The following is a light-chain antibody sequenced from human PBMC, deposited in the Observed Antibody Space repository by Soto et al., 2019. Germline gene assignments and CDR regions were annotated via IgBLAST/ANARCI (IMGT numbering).Light chain of an antibody. CDR3: SSYTLSSTYV. Sequence: QSALTQPASVSGSPGQSITISCSGTSSDVGGYNYVFWYQHHPGKAPKLMIYDVSNRPSGVSNRFSGSKSGNTASLTISGLQAEDEIDYYCSSYTLSSTYVFGTGTKVTVL. CDR1: SSDVGGYNY. CDR2: DVS. V-gene: IGLV2-14*03. J-gene: IGLJ1*01.